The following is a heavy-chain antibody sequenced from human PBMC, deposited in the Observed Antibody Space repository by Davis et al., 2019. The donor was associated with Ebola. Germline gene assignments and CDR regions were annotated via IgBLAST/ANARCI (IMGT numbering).Heavy chain of an antibody. CDR3: ATRGASSSWYYYYYGMDV. D-gene: IGHD6-13*01. CDR1: GFTVSSNY. CDR2: IYSGGST. J-gene: IGHJ6*02. V-gene: IGHV3-53*04. Sequence: PGGSLRLSCAASGFTVSSNYMSWVRQAPGKGLEWVSVIYSGGSTYYADSVKGRFTISRHNSKNTLYLQMNSLRAEDTAVYYCATRGASSSWYYYYYGMDVWGQGTTVTVSS.